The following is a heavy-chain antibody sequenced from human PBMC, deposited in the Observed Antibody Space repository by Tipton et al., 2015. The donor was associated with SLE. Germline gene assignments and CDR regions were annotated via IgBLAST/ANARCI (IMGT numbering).Heavy chain of an antibody. Sequence: TLSLTCTVSGGSIRTYYWSWIRQPPGKGLEWIGEISHSGSTKYNPSLKSRVTISVDTSKNQFSLRLTSVTAADTAVYYCGRRNCTGCPVDYWGQGTLVTVSS. J-gene: IGHJ4*02. D-gene: IGHD2-8*02. CDR1: GGSIRTYY. CDR3: GRRNCTGCPVDY. V-gene: IGHV4-34*01. CDR2: ISHSGST.